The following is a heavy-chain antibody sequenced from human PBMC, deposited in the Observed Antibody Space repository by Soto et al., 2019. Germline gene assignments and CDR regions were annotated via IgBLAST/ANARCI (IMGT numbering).Heavy chain of an antibody. CDR3: ARARRPSSGSPGGWFDP. V-gene: IGHV4-30-4*01. CDR1: GGSISSGDYY. CDR2: IYYSGGT. J-gene: IGHJ5*02. D-gene: IGHD3-10*01. Sequence: SETLSLTCTVSGGSISSGDYYWSWIRQPPGKGLEWIGYIYYSGGTYYNPSLKRRVTISVDTSKNQFSLKLSSGTAADTAVYSCARARRPSSGSPGGWFDPWGQGTLVTVSS.